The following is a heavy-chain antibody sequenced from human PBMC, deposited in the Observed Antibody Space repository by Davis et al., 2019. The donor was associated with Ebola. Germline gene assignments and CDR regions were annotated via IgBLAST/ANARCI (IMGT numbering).Heavy chain of an antibody. CDR2: INAGNGNT. CDR1: GYTFISYV. J-gene: IGHJ6*02. Sequence: AASVKVSCKASGYTFISYVMHWVRQAPGQRLEWMGWINAGNGNTKYSQKFQGRVTITRDTSASTAYMELGSLGSEDTAVYYCATVDILLVPAAMPFYYYGMDVWGQGTTVTVSS. CDR3: ATVDILLVPAAMPFYYYGMDV. V-gene: IGHV1-3*01. D-gene: IGHD2-2*01.